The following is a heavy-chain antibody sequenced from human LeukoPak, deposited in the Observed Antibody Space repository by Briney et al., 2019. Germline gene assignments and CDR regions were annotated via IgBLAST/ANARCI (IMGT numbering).Heavy chain of an antibody. CDR1: GYTFTSYG. D-gene: IGHD6-19*01. CDR3: VRESSSGWFDY. V-gene: IGHV1-18*01. CDR2: ISAYNGNT. J-gene: IGHJ4*02. Sequence: ASVKVSCRASGYTFTSYGISWVRQAPGQGLEWMGWISAYNGNTNYAQKLQGRVTMTTDTSTSTAYMELRSLRSDDTAVYYCVRESSSGWFDYWGQGTLVTVSS.